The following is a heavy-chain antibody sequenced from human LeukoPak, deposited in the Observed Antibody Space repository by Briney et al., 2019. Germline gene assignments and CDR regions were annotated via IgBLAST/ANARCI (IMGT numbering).Heavy chain of an antibody. D-gene: IGHD3-3*01. CDR3: ATLRRDFWSGFMGSGYYYMDV. Sequence: SETLSLTCTVSGGSISSSSYYWGWIRQPPGKGLEWIGSIYYSGSTYYNPSLKSRVTISVDTSKNQFSLKLSSVTAADTAVYYCATLRRDFWSGFMGSGYYYMDVWGKGTTVTVSS. J-gene: IGHJ6*03. CDR1: GGSISSSSYY. CDR2: IYYSGST. V-gene: IGHV4-39*07.